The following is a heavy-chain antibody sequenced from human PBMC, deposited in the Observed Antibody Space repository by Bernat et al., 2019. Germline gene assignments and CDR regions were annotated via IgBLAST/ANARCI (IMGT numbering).Heavy chain of an antibody. CDR3: AKDKNSGSYWGADY. CDR1: GFTFDDYA. J-gene: IGHJ4*02. CDR2: ISWNSGSI. D-gene: IGHD1-26*01. Sequence: EVQLVESGGGLVQPGRSLRLSCAASGFTFDDYAMHWVRQAPGKGLEWVSGISWNSGSIGYVDSVKGRFTISRDNAKNSLYLQMNSLRAEDTALYYCAKDKNSGSYWGADYWGQGTLVTVSS. V-gene: IGHV3-9*01.